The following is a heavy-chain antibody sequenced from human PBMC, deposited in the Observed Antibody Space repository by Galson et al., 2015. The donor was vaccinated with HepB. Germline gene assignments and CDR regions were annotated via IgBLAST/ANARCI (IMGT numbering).Heavy chain of an antibody. Sequence: SLRLSCAASGFTFSDYNMNWVRQAPGKGLEWVSSISSSSSSIYYADSVKGRFTISRANAKNSLYLQMNSLRAEDTALYYCVRAPQDYWGQGTLVTVSS. V-gene: IGHV3-21*01. CDR2: ISSSSSSI. CDR1: GFTFSDYN. J-gene: IGHJ4*02. CDR3: VRAPQDY.